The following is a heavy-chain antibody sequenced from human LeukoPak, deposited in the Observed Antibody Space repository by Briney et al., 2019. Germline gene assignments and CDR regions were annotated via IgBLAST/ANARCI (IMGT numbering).Heavy chain of an antibody. CDR2: ISVSGGST. J-gene: IGHJ4*02. CDR1: GFTFSNYA. D-gene: IGHD5-18*01. CDR3: AKGGYTSYFDY. V-gene: IGHV3-23*01. Sequence: GGSLRLSCVGTGFTFSNYAMSWVRQAPGKGLEWVSGISVSGGSTYYADSVRGQFTISRDNSKNTVYLQMNSLRVEDTAVYYCAKGGYTSYFDYWGQGTLVTVSS.